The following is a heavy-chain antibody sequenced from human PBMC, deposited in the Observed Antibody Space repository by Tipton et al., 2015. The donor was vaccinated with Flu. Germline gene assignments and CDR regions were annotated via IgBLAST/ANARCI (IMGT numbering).Heavy chain of an antibody. CDR2: IDSDGSTT. V-gene: IGHV3-74*01. D-gene: IGHD6-13*01. CDR3: ARDRAAPATGYFYYPGLDV. Sequence: SLRLSCAASGLTFSSYWMHWVRQAPGEGLVWVSRIDSDGSTTNYAASVEGRFTISRDNAKNTLYLQMNSLRAEDTAVYYCARDRAAPATGYFYYPGLDVWGQGTTGTVSS. J-gene: IGHJ6*01. CDR1: GLTFSSYW.